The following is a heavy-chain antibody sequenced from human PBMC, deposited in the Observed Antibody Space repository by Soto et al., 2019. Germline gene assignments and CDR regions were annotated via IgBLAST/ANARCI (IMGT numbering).Heavy chain of an antibody. J-gene: IGHJ6*02. D-gene: IGHD2-15*01. CDR3: ARPPGRLYYYYGMDV. Sequence: QVQLVQSGAEVKKPGSSVKVSCKASGGTFSSYAISWVRQAPGQGREWLGGIIPIFGTANYAQKFQGRVTIPAAESTSTAYMELSSLRSEDTAVYYCARPPGRLYYYYGMDVWGQGTTVTVSS. CDR1: GGTFSSYA. CDR2: IIPIFGTA. V-gene: IGHV1-69*12.